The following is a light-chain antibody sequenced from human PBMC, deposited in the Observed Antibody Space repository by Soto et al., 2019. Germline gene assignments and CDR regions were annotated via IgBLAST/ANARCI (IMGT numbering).Light chain of an antibody. V-gene: IGKV3-15*01. CDR1: QSVSSN. J-gene: IGKJ4*01. Sequence: EIVMTQSPATLSVSPGERASLSCRASQSVSSNLAWYQQKPGQTPRLLIYATSTRATGIPARFSGSGSGTEFTLTISSLQSEDFAAYYCQHYNNWPLTFGGGTKVDIK. CDR3: QHYNNWPLT. CDR2: ATS.